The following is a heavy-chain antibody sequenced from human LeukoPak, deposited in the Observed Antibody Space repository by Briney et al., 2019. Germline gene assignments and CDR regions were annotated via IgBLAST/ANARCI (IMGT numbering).Heavy chain of an antibody. D-gene: IGHD2-15*01. Sequence: GGSLRLSCAASGFTFSNYFMHWVRQAPGKERVGVSRINSDGTTTMYADTVKGRFTISIDNAQNTLYLQMNSLRDEDTVVYYCARRVDATRWFDPWGQGTLVTVSS. CDR2: INSDGTTT. CDR3: ARRVDATRWFDP. J-gene: IGHJ5*02. V-gene: IGHV3-74*03. CDR1: GFTFSNYF.